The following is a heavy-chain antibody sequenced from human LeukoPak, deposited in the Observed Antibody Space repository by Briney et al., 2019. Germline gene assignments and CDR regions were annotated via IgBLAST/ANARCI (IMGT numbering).Heavy chain of an antibody. V-gene: IGHV3-23*01. J-gene: IGHJ4*02. CDR1: GFTFSSYA. CDR2: ISGSGDSA. D-gene: IGHD2-15*01. CDR3: AKTRGYCSGGSCYSDY. Sequence: HPGGSLRLSCAASGFTFSSYAMTWVRQAPGKGLEWVSAISGSGDSAFYADSAKGRFTISRDNSKKTLYLQMNSLRAEDTAAYYCAKTRGYCSGGSCYSDYWGQGTLVTVSS.